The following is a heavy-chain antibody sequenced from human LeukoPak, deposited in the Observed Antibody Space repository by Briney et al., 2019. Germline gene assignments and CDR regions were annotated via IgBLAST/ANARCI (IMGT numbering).Heavy chain of an antibody. J-gene: IGHJ4*02. CDR2: TYYRAKWYN. D-gene: IGHD6-19*01. V-gene: IGHV6-1*01. Sequence: SQTLSLTCALSGDSVSSNTAAWNWIRQSPSRGLEWLGRTYYRAKWYNDYAVSVKSRINITPDTSKNHFSLQLNSVTPEDTAVYYCARDRRMAVGVGVNGFDYWGQGTLATVSS. CDR1: GDSVSSNTAA. CDR3: ARDRRMAVGVGVNGFDY.